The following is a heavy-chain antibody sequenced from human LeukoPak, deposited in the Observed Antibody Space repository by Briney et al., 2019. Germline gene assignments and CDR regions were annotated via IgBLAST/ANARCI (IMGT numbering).Heavy chain of an antibody. D-gene: IGHD5-12*01. J-gene: IGHJ4*02. CDR1: GGSISSYY. Sequence: PSETLSLTCTVSGGSISSYYWSWIRQPPGKGLEWIGYIYYSGGTNYNPSLKSRVTISVDTSKNQFSLKLSSVTAADTAVYYCARERVRGYSGYDSQLNYFDYWGQGTLVTVSS. V-gene: IGHV4-59*01. CDR3: ARERVRGYSGYDSQLNYFDY. CDR2: IYYSGGT.